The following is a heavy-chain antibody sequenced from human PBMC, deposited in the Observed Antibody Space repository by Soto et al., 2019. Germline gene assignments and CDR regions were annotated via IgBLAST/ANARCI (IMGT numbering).Heavy chain of an antibody. V-gene: IGHV1-2*02. Sequence: ASVKVSCKASGYTFTDYFIHWVRQAPGQGFEWMGWINPKSRGTTYAQKCQGRVTMTRDTSNTTAYMELRGLRSDDTAIYYCARVTLREGNWFDPWGQGTLVTVSS. CDR2: INPKSRGT. D-gene: IGHD1-26*01. CDR3: ARVTLREGNWFDP. J-gene: IGHJ5*02. CDR1: GYTFTDYF.